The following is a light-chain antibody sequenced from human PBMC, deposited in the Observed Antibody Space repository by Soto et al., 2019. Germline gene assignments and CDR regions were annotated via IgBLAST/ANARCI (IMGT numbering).Light chain of an antibody. CDR1: QSISSY. CDR2: AAS. V-gene: IGKV1-6*01. CDR3: LQNYNYPRT. J-gene: IGKJ1*01. Sequence: IQMTQSPSSLSASVGDRVTITCRASQSISSYLNWYQQKPGKAPKLLIYAASSLQSGVPSRFSGSGSGTDFTLTISSLQPEDFATYYCLQNYNYPRTFGQGTKVDI.